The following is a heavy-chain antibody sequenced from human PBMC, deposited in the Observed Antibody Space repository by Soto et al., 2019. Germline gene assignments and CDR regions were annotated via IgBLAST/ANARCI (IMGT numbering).Heavy chain of an antibody. D-gene: IGHD3-22*01. CDR1: GGSISSGGYY. CDR2: IYYSGST. V-gene: IGHV4-31*03. Sequence: SETLSLTCTVSGGSISSGGYYWSWIRQHPGKGLEWIGYIYYSGSTYYNPSLKSRVTISVDTSKNQFSLKLSSVTAADTAVYYCARGPYTYYYDSSGYYAAGSWFDPWGQGTLVTVSS. J-gene: IGHJ5*02. CDR3: ARGPYTYYYDSSGYYAAGSWFDP.